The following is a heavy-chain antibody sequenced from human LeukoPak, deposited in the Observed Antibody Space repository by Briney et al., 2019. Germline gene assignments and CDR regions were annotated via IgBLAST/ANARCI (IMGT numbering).Heavy chain of an antibody. CDR3: ARGGDNWFDP. V-gene: IGHV4-34*01. J-gene: IGHJ5*02. Sequence: PSETLSLTCAVYGGSFSGYYWSWIRQPPGKGLEWIGEINHSGSTNYNPSLKSRVTISVDRSKNQFSLKLSSVTAADTAVYYCARGGDNWFDPWGQGTLVTVSS. CDR1: GGSFSGYY. CDR2: INHSGST.